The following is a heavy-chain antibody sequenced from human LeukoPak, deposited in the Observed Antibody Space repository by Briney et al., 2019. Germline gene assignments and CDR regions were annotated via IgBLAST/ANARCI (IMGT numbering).Heavy chain of an antibody. Sequence: GGSLRLSCAASGFTFGSYDMIWVRQAPGKGLEWDSGISAGGGSTYYADSVKGRFTISRDNSKNTLYLQVNSLRAEDTAVYYCAKALYGTDVWGQGTTVIVSS. CDR2: ISAGGGST. J-gene: IGHJ6*02. CDR3: AKALYGTDV. CDR1: GFTFGSYD. V-gene: IGHV3-23*01.